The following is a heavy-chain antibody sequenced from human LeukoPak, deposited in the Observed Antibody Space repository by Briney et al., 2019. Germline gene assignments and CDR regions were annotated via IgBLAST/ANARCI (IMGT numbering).Heavy chain of an antibody. D-gene: IGHD2-2*02. V-gene: IGHV1-69*05. J-gene: IGHJ4*02. Sequence: SVKVSCKASGYTFTSYGISWVRQAPGQGLEWMGGIIPIFGTANYAQKFQGRVTITTDESTSTAYMELSSLRSEDTAVYYCASAYCSSTSCYTGIAYVYWGQGTLVTVSS. CDR1: GYTFTSYG. CDR2: IIPIFGTA. CDR3: ASAYCSSTSCYTGIAYVY.